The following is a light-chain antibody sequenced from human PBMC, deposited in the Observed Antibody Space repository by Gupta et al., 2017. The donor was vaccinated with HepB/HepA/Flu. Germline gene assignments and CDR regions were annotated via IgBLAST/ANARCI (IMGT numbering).Light chain of an antibody. Sequence: DIQMTQSPSSLSASVGDRITITCRASQKINSYLNWYQQKPGEVPKVLIYGSSTLQSGVPSRFTGSGSGIDFTLTISRLQPEDFATYYCQRWVDTPRIFGPGTKLEIK. V-gene: IGKV1-39*01. J-gene: IGKJ2*02. CDR3: QRWVDTPRI. CDR1: QKINSY. CDR2: GSS.